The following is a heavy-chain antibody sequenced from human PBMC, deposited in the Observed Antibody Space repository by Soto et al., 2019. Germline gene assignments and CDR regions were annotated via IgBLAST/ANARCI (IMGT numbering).Heavy chain of an antibody. V-gene: IGHV1-69*01. Sequence: QVQLVQSGAEVKKPGSSVKVSCKASGGTFSSYAISWVRQAPGQGLEWMGGIIPIFGTANYAQKFQGRVTITADESTSTAYMELSSLRSEDTAVYYCARDRGLGHVEQRYYYYYGMDVWGQGTTVTVSS. CDR1: GGTFSSYA. D-gene: IGHD6-13*01. J-gene: IGHJ6*02. CDR2: IIPIFGTA. CDR3: ARDRGLGHVEQRYYYYYGMDV.